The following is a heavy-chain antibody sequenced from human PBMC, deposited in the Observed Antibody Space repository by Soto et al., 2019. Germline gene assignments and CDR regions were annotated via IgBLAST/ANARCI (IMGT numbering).Heavy chain of an antibody. CDR2: IYHSGST. Sequence: QVQLQESGPGLVKPSGTLSLTCAVSGGSISSSNWWSWVRQPPGKGLEWIGEIYHSGSTNYNPSLKSRVTISVDKSKNQFSLKLSSVTAADTAVYYCARGVLLWFGELLAGPWFDPWGQGTLVTVSS. CDR3: ARGVLLWFGELLAGPWFDP. CDR1: GGSISSSNW. V-gene: IGHV4-4*02. J-gene: IGHJ5*02. D-gene: IGHD3-10*01.